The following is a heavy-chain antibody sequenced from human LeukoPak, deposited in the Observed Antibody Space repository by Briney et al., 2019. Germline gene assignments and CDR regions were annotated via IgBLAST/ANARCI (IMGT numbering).Heavy chain of an antibody. V-gene: IGHV4-59*01. CDR3: ARAPTHYDFWSGYYTVVGAFDI. CDR2: IYYSGST. J-gene: IGHJ3*02. Sequence: PSETLSLTCTVSGGSISSYYWSWIRQPPGKGLEWIGYIYYSGSTNYNPSLKSRVTISVDTSKNQFSLKLSSVTAADTAVYYCARAPTHYDFWSGYYTVVGAFDIWGQGTMVTVSS. CDR1: GGSISSYY. D-gene: IGHD3-3*01.